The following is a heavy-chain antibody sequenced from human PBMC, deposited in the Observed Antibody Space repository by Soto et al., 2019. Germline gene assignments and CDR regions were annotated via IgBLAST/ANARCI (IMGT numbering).Heavy chain of an antibody. D-gene: IGHD2-8*01. J-gene: IGHJ6*02. CDR3: ARYPYIVLKDYYGMDV. Sequence: SETLSLTCTVPGGSISSGGYYWSWIRQHPGKGLEWIGYIYYSGSTYYNPSLKSRVTISVDTSKNQFSLKLSSVTAADTAVYYCARYPYIVLKDYYGMDVWGQGTTVTVSS. V-gene: IGHV4-31*03. CDR2: IYYSGST. CDR1: GGSISSGGYY.